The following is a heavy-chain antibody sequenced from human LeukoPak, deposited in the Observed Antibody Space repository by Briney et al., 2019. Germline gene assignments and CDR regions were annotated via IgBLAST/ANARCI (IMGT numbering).Heavy chain of an antibody. Sequence: GASLQISCKASGYRFTTHWIGWVRQMPGKGVEWMGIIYPGDSDTRYSPSFQGQVTISADKSISTAYLQWSSLKASDTAMYYCARNSTPYYHWFHPWGQGSLLGLCS. CDR2: IYPGDSDT. CDR3: ARNSTPYYHWFHP. V-gene: IGHV5-51*01. D-gene: IGHD2/OR15-2a*01. CDR1: GYRFTTHW. J-gene: IGHJ5*02.